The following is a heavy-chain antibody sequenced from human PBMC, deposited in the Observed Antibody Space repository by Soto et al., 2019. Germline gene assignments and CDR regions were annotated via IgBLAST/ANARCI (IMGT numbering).Heavy chain of an antibody. D-gene: IGHD3-10*01. CDR2: IIPLFGTT. V-gene: IGHV1-69*01. CDR1: GETFRTCV. J-gene: IGHJ6*02. CDR3: AAELGFGKLSVV. Sequence: QVQVVQSGVEVRRPGSSVKVSCKASGETFRTCVISWVRQAPGQGLKWMGGIIPLFGTTDFAQRFQGRLTITTDESTTTAYMELSRLRSEDTATYYCAAELGFGKLSVVWGQGTTVIVSS.